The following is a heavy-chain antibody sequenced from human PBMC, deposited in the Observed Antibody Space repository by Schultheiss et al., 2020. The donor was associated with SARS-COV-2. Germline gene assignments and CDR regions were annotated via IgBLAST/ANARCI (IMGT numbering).Heavy chain of an antibody. Sequence: GGSLRLSCAASGFTFSSYDMHWVRQATGKGLEWVSAIGTAGDTYYPGSVKGRFTISRENAKNTLYLQMNSLRAEDTAVYYCAKDLRADYYYGMDVWGQGTTVTVSS. J-gene: IGHJ6*02. CDR1: GFTFSSYD. D-gene: IGHD3-10*01. V-gene: IGHV3-13*01. CDR2: IGTAGDT. CDR3: AKDLRADYYYGMDV.